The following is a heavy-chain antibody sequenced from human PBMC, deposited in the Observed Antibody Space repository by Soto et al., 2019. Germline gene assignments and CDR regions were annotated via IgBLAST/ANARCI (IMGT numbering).Heavy chain of an antibody. CDR2: IYYSGST. CDR1: GGSISSYY. D-gene: IGHD3-16*01. J-gene: IGHJ4*02. CDR3: ARESPPLGYFDY. Sequence: SETLSLTCTVSGGSISSYYWSWIRQPPGKGLEWIGYIYYSGSTDYTPSLKSRVTISVDTSKNQFSLKLSSVTAADTAVYYCARESPPLGYFDYWGQGTLVTVSS. V-gene: IGHV4-59*01.